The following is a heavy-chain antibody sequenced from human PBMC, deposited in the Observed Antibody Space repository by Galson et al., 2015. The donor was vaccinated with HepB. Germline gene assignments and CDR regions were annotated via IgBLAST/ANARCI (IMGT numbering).Heavy chain of an antibody. CDR3: ASAYYIMGPFDN. CDR1: GFTLSTYE. CDR2: SSSSGTTL. Sequence: SLRLSCAASGFTLSTYEMNWVRQAPGKGLEWVSYSSSSGTTLFYADSVKGRFTISRDNAKNTLSLQMDSLGVEDTAVYYCASAYYIMGPFDNWGQGTLVTVSS. V-gene: IGHV3-48*03. J-gene: IGHJ4*02. D-gene: IGHD3-10*01.